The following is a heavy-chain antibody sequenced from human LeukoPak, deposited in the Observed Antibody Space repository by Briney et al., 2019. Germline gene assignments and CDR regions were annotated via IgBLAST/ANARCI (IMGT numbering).Heavy chain of an antibody. J-gene: IGHJ5*02. D-gene: IGHD3-10*01. Sequence: SETLSLTCTVSGGSISSYYWSWIRQPAGKGLEWIGRIYTSGSTNYNPSLKSRVTMSVDTSKNQFSLKLSSVTAADTAVYYCARGGGDYYGSGSYYNEGLDPWGQGTLVTVSS. CDR3: ARGGGDYYGSGSYYNEGLDP. V-gene: IGHV4-4*07. CDR1: GGSISSYY. CDR2: IYTSGST.